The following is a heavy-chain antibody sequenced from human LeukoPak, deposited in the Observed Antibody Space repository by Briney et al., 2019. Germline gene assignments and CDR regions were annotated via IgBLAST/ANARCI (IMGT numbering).Heavy chain of an antibody. J-gene: IGHJ5*02. CDR2: IYTSGST. CDR1: GGSINSYY. CDR3: ARAGTVGATYNWFDP. D-gene: IGHD1-26*01. Sequence: SETLSLTCTVSGGSINSYYWSWIRQPAGKGLEWIGRIYTSGSTNYNPSLKSRVTMSVDTSKNQFSLKLSSVTAADTAVYYCARAGTVGATYNWFDPWGQGTLVTVSS. V-gene: IGHV4-4*07.